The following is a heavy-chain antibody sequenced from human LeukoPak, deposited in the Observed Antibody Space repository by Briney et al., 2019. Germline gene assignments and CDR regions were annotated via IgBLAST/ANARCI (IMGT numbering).Heavy chain of an antibody. V-gene: IGHV3-48*01. CDR2: ISSSGGSI. D-gene: IGHD3-22*01. Sequence: QPGGSLRLSCAASGFTFSSYSMNWVRQAPGKGLEWVSSISSSGGSIYYADSVKGRFTISRDNAKNSLYLQMNSMRAEDTAVYYCGRGFTYYYDSSGYYLDYWGQGTLVTVSS. J-gene: IGHJ4*02. CDR3: GRGFTYYYDSSGYYLDY. CDR1: GFTFSSYS.